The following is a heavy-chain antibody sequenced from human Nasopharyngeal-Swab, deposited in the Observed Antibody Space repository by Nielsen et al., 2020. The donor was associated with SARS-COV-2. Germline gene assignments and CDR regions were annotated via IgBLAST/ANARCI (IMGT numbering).Heavy chain of an antibody. CDR2: ISSSSSYI. V-gene: IGHV3-21*01. CDR3: ARDPVTGGSYPSYYYGMDV. J-gene: IGHJ6*02. D-gene: IGHD1-26*01. Sequence: GGSLRLSCAASGFTFSSYSMNGVRQAPGKGLEWVSSISSSSSYIYYADSVKGRFTIPRDNAKTSLYLQMNSLRAEDTALYYCARDPVTGGSYPSYYYGMDVWGQGTTVTVTS. CDR1: GFTFSSYS.